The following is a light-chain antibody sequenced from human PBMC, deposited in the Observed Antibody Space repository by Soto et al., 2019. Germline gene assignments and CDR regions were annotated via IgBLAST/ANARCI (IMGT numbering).Light chain of an antibody. CDR2: EVS. CDR3: CSYAGSYTHVV. J-gene: IGLJ2*01. Sequence: QSVLTQPRSVSGSHGQSVTISCTGTSSDVGGYNYVSWYQHHPGKAPKFIIYEVSNRPSGVSNRFSGSKSGNTASLTISGLQAEDEADYYCCSYAGSYTHVVFGGGTKLTVL. V-gene: IGLV2-11*01. CDR1: SSDVGGYNY.